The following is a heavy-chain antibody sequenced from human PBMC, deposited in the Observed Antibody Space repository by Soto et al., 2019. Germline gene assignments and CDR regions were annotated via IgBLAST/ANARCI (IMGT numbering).Heavy chain of an antibody. V-gene: IGHV3-33*05. CDR3: SRGGDDYCSGTRCFHYYGLDV. D-gene: IGHD2-15*01. Sequence: QVQLVESGGGVVQPGTSLRLSCTASGFTFNSYGIHWVRQAPGKGLEWLALIEYNAKNRFYADSVKGRFSISRDNSRNAVYLQVNVLRADDTAVYYCSRGGDDYCSGTRCFHYYGLDVWCQGTTVIVSS. CDR2: IEYNAKNR. CDR1: GFTFNSYG. J-gene: IGHJ6*02.